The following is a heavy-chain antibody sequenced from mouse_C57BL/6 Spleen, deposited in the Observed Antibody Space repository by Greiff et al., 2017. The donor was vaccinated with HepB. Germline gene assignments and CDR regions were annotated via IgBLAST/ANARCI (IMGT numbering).Heavy chain of an antibody. CDR3: ARGVYYGSSHYAMDY. V-gene: IGHV1-64*01. Sequence: QVQLQQPGAELVKPGASVKLSCKASGYTFTSYWMHWVKQRPGQGLEWIGMIHPNSGSTNYNEKFKSKATLTVDKSSSTAYMQLSSLTSEDSAVYYCARGVYYGSSHYAMDYWGQGTSVTVSS. D-gene: IGHD1-1*01. J-gene: IGHJ4*01. CDR1: GYTFTSYW. CDR2: IHPNSGST.